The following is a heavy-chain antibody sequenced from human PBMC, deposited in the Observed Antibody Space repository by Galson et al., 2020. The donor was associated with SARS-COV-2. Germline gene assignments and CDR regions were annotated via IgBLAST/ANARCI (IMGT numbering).Heavy chain of an antibody. J-gene: IGHJ5*02. Sequence: SETLSLTCAVSGGSISSSNWWSWVRQPPGKGLEWIGEIYHSGSTNYNPSLKSRVTISVDKSKNQFSLKLSSVTAADTAVYYCARVGDDGSGWYLDWFDPWGQGTLVTVSS. CDR2: IYHSGST. CDR1: GGSISSSNW. D-gene: IGHD6-19*01. V-gene: IGHV4-4*02. CDR3: ARVGDDGSGWYLDWFDP.